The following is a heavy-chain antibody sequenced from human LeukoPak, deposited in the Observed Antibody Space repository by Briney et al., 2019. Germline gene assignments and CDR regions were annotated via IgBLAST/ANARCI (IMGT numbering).Heavy chain of an antibody. D-gene: IGHD3-3*02. CDR2: INTYNGNT. J-gene: IGHJ5*02. CDR3: ARDLVHHRLLATVYNWFDP. V-gene: IGHV1-18*01. CDR1: GYTLTSYG. Sequence: ASVKVSCKASGYTLTSYGMSWVRQAPGQGLEWMGWINTYNGNTKYAKKFQGRVTMTTDTSTSTAYMELRSLRSDDTAVYYCARDLVHHRLLATVYNWFDPXXXGTLVTVSS.